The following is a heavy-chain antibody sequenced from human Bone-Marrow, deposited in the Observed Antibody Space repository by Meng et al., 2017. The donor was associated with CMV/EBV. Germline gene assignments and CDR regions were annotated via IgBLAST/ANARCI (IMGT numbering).Heavy chain of an antibody. Sequence: EVQLVEPGGDLIKPGGSLRLSCAASGFTVTNNYMSWVRQAPGKGLECVSVIYSGGDTYYADSVKGRFTISRDSSKNTLYLQMSSLRAEDTAVYYCGTDVIRGQGTLVTVSS. D-gene: IGHD3-10*01. CDR3: GTDVI. CDR1: GFTVTNNY. V-gene: IGHV3-53*01. J-gene: IGHJ4*02. CDR2: IYSGGDT.